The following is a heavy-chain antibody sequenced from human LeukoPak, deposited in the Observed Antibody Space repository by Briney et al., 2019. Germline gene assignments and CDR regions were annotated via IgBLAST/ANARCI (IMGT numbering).Heavy chain of an antibody. D-gene: IGHD6-19*01. CDR2: ISYDGSK. CDR3: AKEAVAGTNYYFDY. CDR1: GFTFSSYG. Sequence: GRSLRLSCAASGFTFSSYGMHWVRQAPGKGLEWVAVISYDGSKYYADSVEGRFTISRDNSKNTLYLQMNSLRAEDTAVHYCAKEAVAGTNYYFDYWGQGTLVTVSS. V-gene: IGHV3-30*18. J-gene: IGHJ4*02.